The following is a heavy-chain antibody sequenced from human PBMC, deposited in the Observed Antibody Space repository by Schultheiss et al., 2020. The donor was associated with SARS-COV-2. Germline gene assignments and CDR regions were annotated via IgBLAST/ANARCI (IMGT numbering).Heavy chain of an antibody. J-gene: IGHJ4*02. Sequence: GGSLRLSCAASGFTFDDYAMHWVRQAPGKGLEWVSGISWNSGSIGYADSVKGRFTISRDNAKNSLYLQMNSLRAEDTAVYYCARDKSSSSFDYWGQGILVTVSS. CDR2: ISWNSGSI. CDR1: GFTFDDYA. D-gene: IGHD6-13*01. V-gene: IGHV3-9*01. CDR3: ARDKSSSSFDY.